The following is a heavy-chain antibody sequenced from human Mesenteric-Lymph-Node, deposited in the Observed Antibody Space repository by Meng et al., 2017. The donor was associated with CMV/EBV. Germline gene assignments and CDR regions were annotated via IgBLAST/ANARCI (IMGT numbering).Heavy chain of an antibody. Sequence: GGSLRLSCAASGFTFSSYWMSWVRQAPGKGLEWVANIKQDGSQKYYVDSVKGRFTISRDNAKNSLYLQMNSLRAEDTAVYYCAREAFDCSSSSCYTIYCNYDMDVWGQGTTVTVSS. J-gene: IGHJ6*02. CDR2: IKQDGSQK. V-gene: IGHV3-7*01. D-gene: IGHD2-2*01. CDR3: AREAFDCSSSSCYTIYCNYDMDV. CDR1: GFTFSSYW.